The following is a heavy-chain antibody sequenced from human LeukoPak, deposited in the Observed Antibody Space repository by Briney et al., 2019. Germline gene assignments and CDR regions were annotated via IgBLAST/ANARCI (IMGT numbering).Heavy chain of an antibody. CDR1: GTPFTDYY. CDR3: ARDLEL. J-gene: IGHJ5*02. CDR2: INPNSGGT. V-gene: IGHV1-2*02. Sequence: GASVKVSCKTSGTPFTDYYINWVGQAPGQGLEWMGWINPNSGGTNYAQKFQGRVTMTRDTSISTAYMELNRLRSDDTAVYYCARDLELWGQGTLVAVSS.